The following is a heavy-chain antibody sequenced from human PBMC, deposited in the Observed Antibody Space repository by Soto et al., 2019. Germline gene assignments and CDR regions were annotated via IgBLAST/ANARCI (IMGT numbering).Heavy chain of an antibody. D-gene: IGHD1-26*01. CDR3: AKAGSGSDSNY. CDR1: GFTFNNYA. J-gene: IGHJ4*02. Sequence: EVQLLESGGGLVQPGGSLRLSCAASGFTFNNYAMSWVRQAPGKGLEWVSTISNSGDSTYYADSVKGRFTISRDNSKNTLYLHRNSLRAEETAVYYGAKAGSGSDSNYWGQGTLVTVSS. CDR2: ISNSGDST. V-gene: IGHV3-23*01.